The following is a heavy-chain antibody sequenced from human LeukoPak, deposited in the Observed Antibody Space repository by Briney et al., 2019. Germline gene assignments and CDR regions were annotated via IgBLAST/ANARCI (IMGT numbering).Heavy chain of an antibody. CDR3: ARGLVDYELPKGYIDY. CDR2: LSYDGSA. V-gene: IGHV4-38-2*02. Sequence: SETLSLTCTVSGYSISSGYYWGWIRQPPGKGLEWVGTLSYDGSAYYNTSLRSRVTISVDTSKSQFSLNVTSVTAADTAVYFCARGLVDYELPKGYIDYWGRGTLVTVSS. D-gene: IGHD3-22*01. J-gene: IGHJ4*02. CDR1: GYSISSGYY.